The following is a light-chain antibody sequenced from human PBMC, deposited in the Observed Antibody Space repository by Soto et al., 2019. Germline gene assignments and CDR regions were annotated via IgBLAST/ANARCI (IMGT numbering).Light chain of an antibody. V-gene: IGKV2-24*01. J-gene: IGKJ3*01. Sequence: IVMTQTPLSSPVTLGQPASISCRSSQSLVHSDGYTYLSWLQQRPGQPPRLLIYQISERFSGVPDRFSGSGAGTDFTLKISRVEAEDVGVYYCMQTTQIPLTFGPGTKLD. CDR1: QSLVHSDGYTY. CDR2: QIS. CDR3: MQTTQIPLT.